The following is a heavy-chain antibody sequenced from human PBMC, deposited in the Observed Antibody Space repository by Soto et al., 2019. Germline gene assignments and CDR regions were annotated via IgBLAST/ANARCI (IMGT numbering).Heavy chain of an antibody. J-gene: IGHJ5*02. Sequence: GASVKVSCKASGYTFPSYGISWVRQAPGQGLEWMGWISAYNGNTNYAQKLQGRVTMTTDTSTSTAYMELRSLKSDDTAVYYCARVRVRTISPLQFWEWIDTNGFDPWGQGTLVTVSS. CDR2: ISAYNGNT. D-gene: IGHD3-3*01. V-gene: IGHV1-18*01. CDR3: ARVRVRTISPLQFWEWIDTNGFDP. CDR1: GYTFPSYG.